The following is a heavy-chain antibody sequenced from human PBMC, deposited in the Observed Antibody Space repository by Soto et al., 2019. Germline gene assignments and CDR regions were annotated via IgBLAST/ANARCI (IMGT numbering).Heavy chain of an antibody. V-gene: IGHV3-23*01. CDR3: ARDDYPYYDDSSGYHFDY. J-gene: IGHJ4*02. CDR2: ISGSGVST. D-gene: IGHD3-22*01. Sequence: GGSLRLSCAASGFTFSSYAMSWVRQAPGKGLEWVSAISGSGVSTYYADSVKGRFTISRDNSKNTLYLQMNSLRAEDTAVYYCARDDYPYYDDSSGYHFDYWGQGALVTVSS. CDR1: GFTFSSYA.